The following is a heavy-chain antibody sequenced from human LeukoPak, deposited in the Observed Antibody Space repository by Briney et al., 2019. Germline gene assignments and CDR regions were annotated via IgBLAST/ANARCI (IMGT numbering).Heavy chain of an antibody. CDR1: GFTFSSYG. CDR2: ISGSGGST. CDR3: AKGGYYNGNNPDY. Sequence: PGGSLRLSCAASGFTFSSYGMSWVRQAPGKGLEWVSAISGSGGSTYYADSVKGRFTISRDNSKNTLYLQMNSLRAEDTAVYHCAKGGYYNGNNPDYWGQGSLVTVSS. J-gene: IGHJ4*02. V-gene: IGHV3-23*01. D-gene: IGHD3-9*01.